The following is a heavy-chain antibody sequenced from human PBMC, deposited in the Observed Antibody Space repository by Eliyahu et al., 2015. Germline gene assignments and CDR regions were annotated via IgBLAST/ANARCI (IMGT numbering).Heavy chain of an antibody. Sequence: EVQLVESGGGLVKPGGSLRLSCAASGXPFXTYNMNWVRQAPGKGLEWVSSISSSSSYIYFADSVKGRFTISRDNAKNSVYLQMNSLRAEDTAVYYCARDGSSGYPNRPLDYWGQGTLVTVSS. CDR1: GXPFXTYN. CDR2: ISSSSSYI. J-gene: IGHJ4*02. V-gene: IGHV3-21*01. CDR3: ARDGSSGYPNRPLDY. D-gene: IGHD3-22*01.